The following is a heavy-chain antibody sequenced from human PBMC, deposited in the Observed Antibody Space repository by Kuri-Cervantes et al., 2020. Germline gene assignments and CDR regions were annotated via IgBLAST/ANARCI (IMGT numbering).Heavy chain of an antibody. D-gene: IGHD3-22*01. J-gene: IGHJ3*02. CDR2: IVVGSGNT. CDR3: ALGKNQAGSGFLSAFDI. V-gene: IGHV1-58*01. Sequence: SVKVSCRASGFTFTSSAVQWVRRARGQRLEWIGWIVVGSGNTNYAQKFQERVTITRDMSTSTAYMELSSLRSEDTAVYYCALGKNQAGSGFLSAFDIWGRGTMVTVSS. CDR1: GFTFTSSA.